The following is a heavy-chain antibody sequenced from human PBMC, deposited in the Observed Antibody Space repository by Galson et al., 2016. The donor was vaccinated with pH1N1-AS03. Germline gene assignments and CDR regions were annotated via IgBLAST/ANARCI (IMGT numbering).Heavy chain of an antibody. CDR3: ARGKDFWSDYPDDAFAI. Sequence: SLRLSCAASGITFSGYWMTWVRQAPGKGLEWVANIKQDGSEKYSVDSVKGRFTISRDNAKNSLYLQMNSLRAEDTAVYYCARGKDFWSDYPDDAFAIWGQGTMVTVSS. CDR1: GITFSGYW. CDR2: IKQDGSEK. D-gene: IGHD3-3*01. V-gene: IGHV3-7*03. J-gene: IGHJ3*02.